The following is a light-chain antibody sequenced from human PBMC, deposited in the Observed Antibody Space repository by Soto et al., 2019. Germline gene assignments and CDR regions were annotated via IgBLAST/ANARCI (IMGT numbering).Light chain of an antibody. CDR3: QQYNSRRT. V-gene: IGKV1-5*01. J-gene: IGKJ1*01. CDR2: DAS. CDR1: QDINNW. Sequence: DIQMTQSPSPLSASVGDRVTLTCRASQDINNWLAWYQQKPGNAPKFLIYDASSLQIGVSSRFSGSGSGRELTLTISSLQPDDFGTYYCQQYNSRRTFGQGPKVEIK.